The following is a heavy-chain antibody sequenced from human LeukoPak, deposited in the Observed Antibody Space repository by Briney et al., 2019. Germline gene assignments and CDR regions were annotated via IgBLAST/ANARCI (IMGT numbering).Heavy chain of an antibody. CDR3: ARVVARENWFDP. Sequence: SETLSLTCTVSGGSISSSSYYWSWIRQPPGKGLEWLGYIYYSGSTNYNPSLKSRVTISVDTSKTQFSLKLSSVTAADTAVYYCARVVARENWFDPWGQGTLVTVSS. D-gene: IGHD2-15*01. CDR1: GGSISSSSYY. J-gene: IGHJ5*02. CDR2: IYYSGST. V-gene: IGHV4-61*05.